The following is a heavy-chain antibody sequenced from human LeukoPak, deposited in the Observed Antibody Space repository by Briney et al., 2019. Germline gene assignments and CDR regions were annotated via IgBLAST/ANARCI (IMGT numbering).Heavy chain of an antibody. CDR2: ISSSSSYI. V-gene: IGHV3-21*01. CDR1: GFTFSSYS. CDR3: ARDRWGDYAFDY. D-gene: IGHD4-17*01. Sequence: KPGGSLSLSCAASGFTFSSYSMNWVRQAPGKGLEWVSSISSSSSYIYYADSVKGRFTISRDNAKNSLSLQMNSLRAEDTAVYYCARDRWGDYAFDYWGQGTLVTVSS. J-gene: IGHJ4*02.